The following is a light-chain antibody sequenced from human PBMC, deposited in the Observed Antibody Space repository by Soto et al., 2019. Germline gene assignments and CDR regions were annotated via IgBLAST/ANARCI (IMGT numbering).Light chain of an antibody. V-gene: IGKV3-15*01. Sequence: EIVMTQSPATLSVSPGERATLSCRASQSVSSNLAWYQQKPGQAPRLLIYGASTRATGIPDRFSGSGSGTEFTLTISSGQSEDFAVYCCQQYNNWVTCGQGTRLEI. J-gene: IGKJ5*01. CDR3: QQYNNWVT. CDR2: GAS. CDR1: QSVSSN.